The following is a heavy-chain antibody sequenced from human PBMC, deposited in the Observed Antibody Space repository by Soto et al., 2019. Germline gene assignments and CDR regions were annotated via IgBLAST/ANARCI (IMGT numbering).Heavy chain of an antibody. CDR3: ARGLGYCSSTSCLFDYGMDV. CDR1: GGSISSGGYY. J-gene: IGHJ6*02. Sequence: SETLSLTCTVSGGSISSGGYYWSWIRQHPGKGLEWIGYIYYSGSTYYNPSLKSRVTISVDTSKNQFSLKLSSVTAADTAVYYCARGLGYCSSTSCLFDYGMDVRAQGTTVTVSS. CDR2: IYYSGST. V-gene: IGHV4-31*03. D-gene: IGHD2-2*01.